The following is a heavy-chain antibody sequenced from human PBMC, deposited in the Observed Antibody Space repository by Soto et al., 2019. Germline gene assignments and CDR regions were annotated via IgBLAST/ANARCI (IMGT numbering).Heavy chain of an antibody. Sequence: GESLKISCKGSGYSLTSYWIGWVRQMPGKGLEWMGIIYPGDSDTRYSPSFQGQVTISADKSISTAYLQMNSLKTEDTAVYYCVRDTYFPDSSGYTRCFDYWGQGTLVTVSS. CDR1: GYSLTSYW. J-gene: IGHJ4*02. V-gene: IGHV5-51*01. CDR2: IYPGDSDT. CDR3: VRDTYFPDSSGYTRCFDY. D-gene: IGHD3-22*01.